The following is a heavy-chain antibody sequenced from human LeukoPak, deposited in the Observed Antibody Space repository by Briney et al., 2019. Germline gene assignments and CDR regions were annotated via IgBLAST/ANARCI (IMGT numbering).Heavy chain of an antibody. CDR3: ARYSSSWYTLGL. D-gene: IGHD6-13*01. CDR1: GFSISSGYH. CDR2: IYHTGST. Sequence: KSSETLSLTCGVSGFSISSGYHWGWIRQPPGKGLEWIGSIYHTGSTYYNPSLKSRVTISVDTSKNQFSLRLSSVTAADTAVYYCARYSSSWYTLGLWGQGTLVTVSS. J-gene: IGHJ4*02. V-gene: IGHV4-38-2*01.